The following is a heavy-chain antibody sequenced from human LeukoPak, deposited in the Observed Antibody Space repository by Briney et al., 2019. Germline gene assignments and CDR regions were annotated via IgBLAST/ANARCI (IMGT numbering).Heavy chain of an antibody. V-gene: IGHV1-2*02. CDR2: INPNSGGT. Sequence: ASVKVSCKASGYTFTGYYMHWVRQAPGQGLEWMGWINPNSGGTSYAQKFQGRVTMTRDTSISTAYMELSRLRSDDTAVYYCARDVPTYYYDSSGYADYWGQGTLVTVSS. D-gene: IGHD3-22*01. CDR3: ARDVPTYYYDSSGYADY. CDR1: GYTFTGYY. J-gene: IGHJ4*02.